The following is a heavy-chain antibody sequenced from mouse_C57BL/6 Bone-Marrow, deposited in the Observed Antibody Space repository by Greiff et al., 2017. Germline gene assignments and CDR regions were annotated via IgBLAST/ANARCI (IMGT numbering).Heavy chain of an antibody. J-gene: IGHJ2*01. V-gene: IGHV1-50*01. CDR2: IDPSDSYT. CDR3: ARCPYGSSLDY. Sequence: VQLQQPGAELVKPGASVKLSCKASGYTFTSYWMQWVKQRPGQGLEWIGEIDPSDSYTNYNQKFKGKATLTVDTSSSTAYMQLSSLTSEDSAVYYCARCPYGSSLDYWGQGTTLTVSS. CDR1: GYTFTSYW. D-gene: IGHD1-1*01.